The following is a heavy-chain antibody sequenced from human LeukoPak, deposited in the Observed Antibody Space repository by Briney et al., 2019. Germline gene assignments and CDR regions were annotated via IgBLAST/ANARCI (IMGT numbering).Heavy chain of an antibody. Sequence: ASVKVSRKASGFTFTNHWMHWVRQAPGQGLEWMGIINPNGDYTIYAQKFQDRVTMTRDTSTSTLYMELSSLRFDDTAVYYCARDHSDNNAWWFDPWGQGTLVTVS. J-gene: IGHJ5*02. D-gene: IGHD2-8*01. CDR3: ARDHSDNNAWWFDP. CDR2: INPNGDYT. CDR1: GFTFTNHW. V-gene: IGHV1-46*01.